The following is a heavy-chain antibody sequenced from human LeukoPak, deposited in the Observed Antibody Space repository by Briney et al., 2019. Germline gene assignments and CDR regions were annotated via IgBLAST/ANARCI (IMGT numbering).Heavy chain of an antibody. CDR2: IYYSGST. CDR1: GGSISSYY. V-gene: IGHV4-59*01. D-gene: IGHD3-10*01. Sequence: PSETLSLTCTVSGGSISSYYWSRIRQPPGKGLEWIGYIYYSGSTNYNPSLKSRVTISVDTSKNQFSLKLSSVTAADTAVYYCARDFGELPHYYGMDVWGQGTTVTVSS. J-gene: IGHJ6*02. CDR3: ARDFGELPHYYGMDV.